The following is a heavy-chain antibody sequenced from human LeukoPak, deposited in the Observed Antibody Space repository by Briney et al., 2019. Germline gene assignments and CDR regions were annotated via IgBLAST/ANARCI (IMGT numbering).Heavy chain of an antibody. CDR1: GFTFSDYY. CDR2: ISSSGSTI. Sequence: GGSLRLSCAAAGFTFSDYYMSWIRQAPGKRLEWVSYISSSGSTIYYADSVKGRFTISRDNAKNSLYLQMNSLRAEDTAVYYCARGRYGDKLPYFDYWGQGTLVTVSS. J-gene: IGHJ4*02. CDR3: ARGRYGDKLPYFDY. D-gene: IGHD4-23*01. V-gene: IGHV3-11*01.